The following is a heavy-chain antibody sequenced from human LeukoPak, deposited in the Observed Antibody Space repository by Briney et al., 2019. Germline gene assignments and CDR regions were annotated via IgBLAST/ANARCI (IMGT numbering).Heavy chain of an antibody. Sequence: SETLSLTCTVSGGSISSSSYYWGWIRQPPGKGLEWIGSIYYSGSTYYNPSPKSRVTISVDTSKNQFSLKLSSVTAADTAVYYCARRGPYYDILTGYYNGNWFDPWGQGTLVTVSS. CDR1: GGSISSSSYY. CDR2: IYYSGST. J-gene: IGHJ5*02. V-gene: IGHV4-39*01. D-gene: IGHD3-9*01. CDR3: ARRGPYYDILTGYYNGNWFDP.